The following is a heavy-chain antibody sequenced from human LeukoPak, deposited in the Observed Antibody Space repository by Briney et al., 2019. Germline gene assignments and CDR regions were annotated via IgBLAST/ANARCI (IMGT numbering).Heavy chain of an antibody. CDR1: GGSFSGYY. Sequence: PSETLSLTCAVYGGSFSGYYWSWIRQPPGKGLEWIGEINHSGSTNYNPSLKSRVTMSVDTSKNQFSLKLSSVTAADTAVYYCARGTYYYDSSGYSAKLYYFDYWGQGTLVTVSS. V-gene: IGHV4-34*01. CDR3: ARGTYYYDSSGYSAKLYYFDY. J-gene: IGHJ4*02. D-gene: IGHD3-22*01. CDR2: INHSGST.